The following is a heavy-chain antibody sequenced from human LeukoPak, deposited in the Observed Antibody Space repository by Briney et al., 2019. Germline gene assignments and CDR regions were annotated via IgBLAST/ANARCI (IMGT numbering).Heavy chain of an antibody. D-gene: IGHD3-10*01. J-gene: IGHJ5*02. Sequence: GGSLRLSCAASGITFSTAWMSWFRQAPGKGLEWVGRIKSKIGGATADYAAPVKDRFTISRDDSKNTLYLQMNSLKTEDTAVYYCATDRAWFDPWGQGTLVTVSP. V-gene: IGHV3-15*01. CDR3: ATDRAWFDP. CDR2: IKSKIGGATA. CDR1: GITFSTAW.